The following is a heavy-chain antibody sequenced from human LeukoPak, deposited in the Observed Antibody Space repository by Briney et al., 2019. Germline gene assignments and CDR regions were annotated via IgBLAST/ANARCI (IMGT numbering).Heavy chain of an antibody. CDR1: GFTLSSYA. D-gene: IGHD2-2*01. J-gene: IGHJ6*02. Sequence: GRSLRLSCAASGFTLSSYAMHWVRQAPGKGLEWVAVISYDGSNKYYADSVKGRFTISRDNSKNTLYLQMNSLRAEDTAVYYCARDFSPGSTSHYYYYYGMDVWGQGTTVTVSS. CDR3: ARDFSPGSTSHYYYYYGMDV. CDR2: ISYDGSNK. V-gene: IGHV3-30*04.